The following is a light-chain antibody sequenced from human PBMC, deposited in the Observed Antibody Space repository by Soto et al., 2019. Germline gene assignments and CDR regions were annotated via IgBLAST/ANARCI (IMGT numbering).Light chain of an antibody. Sequence: RAALSCKDSQTVRNNYLAWYQQKPGQAPRLLIYDASSRATGIPDRFSGSVSGTGFTLSSIRLQPEALSLYRRQHCANCPPQWTFGQGTKVDIK. CDR1: QTVRNNY. V-gene: IGKV3D-20*02. CDR2: DAS. J-gene: IGKJ1*01. CDR3: QHCANCPPQWT.